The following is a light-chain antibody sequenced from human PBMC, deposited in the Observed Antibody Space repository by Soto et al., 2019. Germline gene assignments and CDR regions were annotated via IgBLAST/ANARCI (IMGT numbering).Light chain of an antibody. CDR2: RNN. CDR3: AVWDDSLSAEV. J-gene: IGLJ3*02. CDR1: SSNIGKNY. Sequence: QTVVTQPPSASGTPGQRVTISCSGSSSNIGKNYVYWYQQFPGAAPKLLISRNNQRPSGVPDRFSGSKSGTSASLAISGLRSEDEAEYYCAVWDDSLSAEVFGGGTKLTVL. V-gene: IGLV1-47*01.